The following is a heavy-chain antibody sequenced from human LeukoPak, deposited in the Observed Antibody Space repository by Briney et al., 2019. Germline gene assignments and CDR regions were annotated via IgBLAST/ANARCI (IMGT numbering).Heavy chain of an antibody. Sequence: GASVKVSCKASGYTFTSYGISWVRQAPGQGLEWMGWVSAYNAYTNYTQKLQGRVTMTTDTSTSTAYMELSSLRSEDTAMYYCAINQAGYCGGGSCYRHEFYYMDVWGKGTSVTVSS. CDR1: GYTFTSYG. J-gene: IGHJ6*03. CDR2: VSAYNAYT. CDR3: AINQAGYCGGGSCYRHEFYYMDV. D-gene: IGHD2-15*01. V-gene: IGHV1-18*01.